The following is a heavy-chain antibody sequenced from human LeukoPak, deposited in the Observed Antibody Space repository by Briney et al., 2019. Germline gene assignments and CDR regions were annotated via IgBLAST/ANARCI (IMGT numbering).Heavy chain of an antibody. Sequence: ASVKVSCKACGYTITDYYLHWVRQAPGQGLEWMGWIIPNTGGTNYAQKFQDWVTMSSDTSISTAYMELSSLRSDDTAVYYCARDLVGATTGYYYGMDVWGQGTTVTVSS. CDR1: GYTITDYY. V-gene: IGHV1-2*04. CDR2: IIPNTGGT. CDR3: ARDLVGATTGYYYGMDV. D-gene: IGHD1-26*01. J-gene: IGHJ6*02.